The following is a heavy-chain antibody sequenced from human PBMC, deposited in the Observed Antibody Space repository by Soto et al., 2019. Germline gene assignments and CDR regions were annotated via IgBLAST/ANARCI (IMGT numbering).Heavy chain of an antibody. CDR3: ARSGGGSGWYDYYYYGMDV. CDR1: GGSISSGGYY. D-gene: IGHD6-19*01. J-gene: IGHJ6*02. CDR2: IYYSGST. Sequence: PSETLSLTCTVSGGSISSGGYYWSWIRQHPGKGLEWIGYIYYSGSTYYNPSLKSRVTISVDTSKNQFSLKLSSVTAADTAVYYCARSGGGSGWYDYYYYGMDVWGQGTTVTVSS. V-gene: IGHV4-31*03.